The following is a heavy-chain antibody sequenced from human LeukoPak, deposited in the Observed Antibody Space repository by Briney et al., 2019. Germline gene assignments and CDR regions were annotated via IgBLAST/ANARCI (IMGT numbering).Heavy chain of an antibody. V-gene: IGHV3-23*01. CDR1: GFTFRSYA. D-gene: IGHD2-15*01. Sequence: PGGSLRLSCAASGFTFRSYAMSWVRQAPGKGLEWVSAISDSGGSTDYADSVKGRFTISRDNSRNTVYLQMNSLRAEDTAVYYCARDLLPYCSGGSCYSFPEYWGQGTLVTVSS. J-gene: IGHJ4*02. CDR2: ISDSGGST. CDR3: ARDLLPYCSGGSCYSFPEY.